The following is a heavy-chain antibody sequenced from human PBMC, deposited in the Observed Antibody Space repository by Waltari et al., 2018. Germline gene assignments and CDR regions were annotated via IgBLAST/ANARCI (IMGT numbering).Heavy chain of an antibody. CDR1: GGSISSSSYY. Sequence: QLQLQESGPGLVKPSETLSLTCTVSGGSISSSSYYWGWIRQPPGKGLEWIGSIYYSGSTYYNPSLKSRVTISVDTSKNQFSLKLSSVTAADTAVYYCAREGYSSSWYVDYWGQGTLVTISS. V-gene: IGHV4-39*02. CDR3: AREGYSSSWYVDY. CDR2: IYYSGST. D-gene: IGHD6-13*01. J-gene: IGHJ4*02.